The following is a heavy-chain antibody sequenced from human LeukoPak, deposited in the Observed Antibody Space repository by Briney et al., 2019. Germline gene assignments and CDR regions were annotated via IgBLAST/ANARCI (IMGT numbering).Heavy chain of an antibody. J-gene: IGHJ5*02. CDR2: IYTSGSA. V-gene: IGHV4-4*07. Sequence: SETLSLTCTVSGGSISGYYWSWIRQPAGKGLEWIGRIYTSGSANYNPSLKSRLTMSVDTSKNQFSLKLSSVTAADTAVYYCARTAPVNWFDPWGLGTLVTVSS. CDR1: GGSISGYY. CDR3: ARTAPVNWFDP. D-gene: IGHD4-17*01.